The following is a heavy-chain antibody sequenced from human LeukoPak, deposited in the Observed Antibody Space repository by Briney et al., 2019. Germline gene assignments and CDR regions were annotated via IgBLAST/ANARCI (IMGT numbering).Heavy chain of an antibody. CDR2: ISYDGSNK. J-gene: IGHJ4*02. Sequence: GGSLRLSCAASGFTFRSYAMHWVRQAPGKGLEWVAVISYDGSNKYYADSVKGRFTISRDNSKNTLYLQMNSLRAEDTAVYYCAREVATTGDFDYWGQGTLVTVSS. CDR3: AREVATTGDFDY. D-gene: IGHD5-12*01. CDR1: GFTFRSYA. V-gene: IGHV3-30-3*01.